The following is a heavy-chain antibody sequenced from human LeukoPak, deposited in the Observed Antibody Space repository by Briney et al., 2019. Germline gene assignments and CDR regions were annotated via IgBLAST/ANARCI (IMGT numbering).Heavy chain of an antibody. D-gene: IGHD6-19*01. Sequence: MASETLSLTCTVSGGSISSSSYYWGWIRQPPGKGLEWIGSIYYSGSTYYNPSLKSRVTISVDTSKNQFSLKLSSVTAADTAVYYCASGVAVAALTFDYWGQGTLVTVSS. CDR3: ASGVAVAALTFDY. J-gene: IGHJ4*02. CDR1: GGSISSSSYY. V-gene: IGHV4-39*07. CDR2: IYYSGST.